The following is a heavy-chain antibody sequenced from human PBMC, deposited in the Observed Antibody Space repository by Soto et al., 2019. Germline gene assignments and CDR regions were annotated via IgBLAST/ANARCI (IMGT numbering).Heavy chain of an antibody. J-gene: IGHJ4*02. V-gene: IGHV3-15*01. CDR3: ATGSSLGAPG. Sequence: EVQLVDSGGGLVKPGGSLRLSCAASGFTFGHVWISWDRQAPGTGLEWVARIRRKTDGGTSDYAAPVKGTFTISRDDSKSTLYLQMNSLKAEDTAIYYCATGSSLGAPGWGQGTLVTVSS. CDR2: IRRKTDGGTS. CDR1: GFTFGHVW. D-gene: IGHD3-16*01.